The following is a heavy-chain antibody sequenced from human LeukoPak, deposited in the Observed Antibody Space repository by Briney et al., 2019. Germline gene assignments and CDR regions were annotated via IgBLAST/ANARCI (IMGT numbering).Heavy chain of an antibody. CDR3: ARVRRMQLWLPFDY. CDR2: IYYSGST. J-gene: IGHJ4*02. D-gene: IGHD3-22*01. V-gene: IGHV4-30-4*01. CDR1: GGSISSGDYY. Sequence: PSQTLSLTCTVSGGSISSGDYYWSWIRQPPGKGLEWIGYIYYSGSTFYNPSLKSRTTISVDTSKDQFSLKLSSVTAADTAVYYCARVRRMQLWLPFDYWGQGILVTVSS.